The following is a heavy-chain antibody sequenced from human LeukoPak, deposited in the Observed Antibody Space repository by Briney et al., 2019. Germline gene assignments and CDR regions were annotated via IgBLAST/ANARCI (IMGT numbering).Heavy chain of an antibody. Sequence: SETLSLTCAVSGGSISSSNWWSWVRQPPGKGLEWIGEIYHSGSTNYNPSLKSRVTISVDKSKNQFSLKLSSVTAADTAVYYCARVGYYESSGYYEYWGQGTLVTVSS. CDR2: IYHSGST. D-gene: IGHD3-22*01. J-gene: IGHJ4*02. CDR1: GGSISSSNW. V-gene: IGHV4-4*02. CDR3: ARVGYYESSGYYEY.